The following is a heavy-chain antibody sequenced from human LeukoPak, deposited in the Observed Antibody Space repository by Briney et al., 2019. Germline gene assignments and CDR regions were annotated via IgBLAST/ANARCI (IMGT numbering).Heavy chain of an antibody. D-gene: IGHD2-15*01. Sequence: GGSLRLSCAASGFTFSSYGMHWVRQAPGKGLEWVALISYDGSNEYYADSVKGRFTISRDSSKNTLFLQMNSLRAEDTAVYYCAKGGAAARRPPGNCSGGSCYVWGAFDIWGQGTMVTVSS. J-gene: IGHJ3*02. V-gene: IGHV3-30*19. CDR1: GFTFSSYG. CDR3: AKGGAAARRPPGNCSGGSCYVWGAFDI. CDR2: ISYDGSNE.